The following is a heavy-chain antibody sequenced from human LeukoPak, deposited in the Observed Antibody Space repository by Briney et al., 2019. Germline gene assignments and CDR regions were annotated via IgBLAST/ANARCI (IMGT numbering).Heavy chain of an antibody. CDR3: ARADRGIAAAGVCQH. V-gene: IGHV3-7*01. CDR1: GFTFSSYW. J-gene: IGHJ1*01. CDR2: IKQGGSEK. D-gene: IGHD6-13*01. Sequence: GGSLRPSCAASGFTFSSYWMSWVRQAPGKGLEWVANIKQGGSEKYYVDSVKGRFTISRDNARNSLYLQMNSLRAEDTAVYYCARADRGIAAAGVCQHWGQGTLVTVSS.